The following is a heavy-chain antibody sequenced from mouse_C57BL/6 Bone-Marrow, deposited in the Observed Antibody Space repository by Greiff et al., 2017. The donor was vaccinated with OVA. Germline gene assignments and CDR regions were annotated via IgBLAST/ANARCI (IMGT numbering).Heavy chain of an antibody. D-gene: IGHD2-5*01. Sequence: VQLQQSGPELVKPGASVKMSCKASGYTFTDYYMHWVKQKPGKGLEWIGEIYPGSGNTYYNEKFKGKATLTADTSSSTAYMQLSSLTSEDSAVYFWIYSNYEMGYYAMDYWGQGTSVTVSS. CDR3: YSNYEMGYYAMDY. J-gene: IGHJ4*01. CDR1: YTFTDYYM. CDR2: YPGSGNTY. V-gene: IGHV1-83*01.